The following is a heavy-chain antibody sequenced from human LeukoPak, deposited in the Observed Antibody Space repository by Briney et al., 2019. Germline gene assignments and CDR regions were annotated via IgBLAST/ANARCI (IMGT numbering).Heavy chain of an antibody. V-gene: IGHV3-11*05. CDR1: GFTFSDYY. D-gene: IGHD3-22*01. Sequence: PGGSLRLSCAASGFTFSDYYMSWVRQAPGKGLEWVSYISSSSSYTNYADSVKGRFTISRDNAKNSLYLQMNSLRAEDTAVYYCARDLNYYDSSGYQEWGQGTLVTVSS. J-gene: IGHJ4*02. CDR3: ARDLNYYDSSGYQE. CDR2: ISSSSSYT.